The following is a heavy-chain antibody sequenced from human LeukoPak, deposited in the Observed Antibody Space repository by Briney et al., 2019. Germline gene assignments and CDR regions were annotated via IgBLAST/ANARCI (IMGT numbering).Heavy chain of an antibody. V-gene: IGHV3-74*01. CDR3: ARASGYLNDLDF. CDR1: GFTFSKYR. J-gene: IGHJ4*02. D-gene: IGHD3-3*01. CDR2: INSHGDTT. Sequence: SGGSLRLSCEATGFTFSKYRMHWVRQSPGKGLVWVSFINSHGDTTTYADSVRGRFTISRDNAKNTVFLQMTSLVAEDTAVYYCARASGYLNDLDFWGQGTLVSVSS.